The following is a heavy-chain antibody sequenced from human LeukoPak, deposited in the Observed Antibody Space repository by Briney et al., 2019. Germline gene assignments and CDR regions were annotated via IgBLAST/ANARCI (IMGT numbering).Heavy chain of an antibody. J-gene: IGHJ6*02. D-gene: IGHD4-17*01. CDR2: FDPEDGET. Sequence: ASVKVSCKVSGYTLTELSMHWVRQAPGKGLEWMGGFDPEDGETIYAQKFQGRVTMTEDTSTDTAYMELSSLRSEDTAVYYCATDGGTTVTHYYYYGMDAWGQGTTVTVSS. V-gene: IGHV1-24*01. CDR1: GYTLTELS. CDR3: ATDGGTTVTHYYYYGMDA.